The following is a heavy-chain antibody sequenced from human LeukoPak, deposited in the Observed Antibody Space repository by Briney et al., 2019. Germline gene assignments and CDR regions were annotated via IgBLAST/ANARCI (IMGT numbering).Heavy chain of an antibody. CDR1: GFTFSSYG. D-gene: IGHD6-6*01. V-gene: IGHV3-30*19. J-gene: IGHJ4*02. Sequence: PGRSLRLSCAASGFTFSSYGMHWVRQAPGKGLEWVAVISYDGSNKYYADSVKGRFTISRDNSKNTLYLQMNSLRAEDTAVYYCARFSSTPDWGQGTLVTVSS. CDR2: ISYDGSNK. CDR3: ARFSSTPD.